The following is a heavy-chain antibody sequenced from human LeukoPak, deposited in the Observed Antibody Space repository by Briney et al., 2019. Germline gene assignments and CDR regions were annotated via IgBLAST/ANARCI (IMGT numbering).Heavy chain of an antibody. J-gene: IGHJ4*02. CDR1: GGPISSGGYY. D-gene: IGHD3-22*01. Sequence: SETLSLTCTVSGGPISSGGYYWSWIRQHPGKGLEWIGYIYYSGSTYYNPSLKSRVTISVDTSKNQFSLKLSSVTAADTAVYYCARGGGYYYGVDYWGQGSLVTVSS. CDR2: IYYSGST. V-gene: IGHV4-31*03. CDR3: ARGGGYYYGVDY.